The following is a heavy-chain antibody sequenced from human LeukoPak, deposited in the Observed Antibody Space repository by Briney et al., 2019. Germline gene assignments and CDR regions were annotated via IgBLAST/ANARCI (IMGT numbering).Heavy chain of an antibody. J-gene: IGHJ4*02. CDR2: ISVSGGNT. CDR1: GFTFSTYA. V-gene: IGHV3-23*01. CDR3: ASHYSSSWYYD. D-gene: IGHD6-13*01. Sequence: GGSLRLSCAASGFTFSTYAMSWVRQAPGKGLEWVSSISVSGGNTYYADSVKGRFTISRDNSKNTLYLQMISLRAEDTAPYYCASHYSSSWYYDWGQGTLVTVSS.